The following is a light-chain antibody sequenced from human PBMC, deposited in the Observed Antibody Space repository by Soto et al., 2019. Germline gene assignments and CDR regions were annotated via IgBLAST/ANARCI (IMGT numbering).Light chain of an antibody. CDR2: EVS. J-gene: IGLJ1*01. CDR1: SSDVGAYNY. Sequence: QSVVTQPASVSWSPGQSITISCTGTSSDVGAYNYVSWFQQHPGKAPTLIISEVSNRPSGVSNRFSGSKSGNAASLTISGLQAEDEADYFCFSFTTDWTHVFGTGTKVTVL. V-gene: IGLV2-14*01. CDR3: FSFTTDWTHV.